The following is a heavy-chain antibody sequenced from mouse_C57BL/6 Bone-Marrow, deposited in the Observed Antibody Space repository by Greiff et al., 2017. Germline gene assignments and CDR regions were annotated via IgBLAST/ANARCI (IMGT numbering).Heavy chain of an antibody. CDR1: GFTFSSYG. CDR2: ISSGGSYT. D-gene: IGHD1-1*01. V-gene: IGHV5-6*01. Sequence: EVKLMESGGDLVKPGGSLKLSCAASGFTFSSYGMSWVRQTPDKRLEWVATISSGGSYTYYPDSVKGRFTISRDNAKNTLYLQMSSLKSEDTAMYYCARPGDYYGSNWYFDVWGTGTTVTVSS. CDR3: ARPGDYYGSNWYFDV. J-gene: IGHJ1*03.